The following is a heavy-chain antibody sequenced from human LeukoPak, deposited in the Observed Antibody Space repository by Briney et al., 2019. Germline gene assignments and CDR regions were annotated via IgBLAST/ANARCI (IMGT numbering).Heavy chain of an antibody. Sequence: GASVTVSCTASGYTFTGYHMHWVRQAPGQGLEWMGRINPNSGDTNYAQNFQGRVTMTRDTSISTAYMELSRLRSDDTAVYYCARDYCSSTSCLFDYWGQGTPVTVSS. D-gene: IGHD2-2*01. CDR3: ARDYCSSTSCLFDY. CDR1: GYTFTGYH. J-gene: IGHJ4*02. V-gene: IGHV1-2*06. CDR2: INPNSGDT.